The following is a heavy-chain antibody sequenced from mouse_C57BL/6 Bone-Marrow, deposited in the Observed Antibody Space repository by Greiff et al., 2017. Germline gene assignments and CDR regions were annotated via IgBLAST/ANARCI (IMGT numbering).Heavy chain of an antibody. CDR1: GYTFTTYP. V-gene: IGHV1-47*01. J-gene: IGHJ1*03. CDR2: FHPYNDDT. CDR3: ARRANYYGSSPWYFDV. Sequence: VHLVESGAELVKPGASVKMSCKASGYTFTTYPIEWMKQNHGKSLEWIGNFHPYNDDTKYNEKFKGKATLTVEKSSSTVYLELSRLTSDDSAVYYCARRANYYGSSPWYFDVWGTGTTVTVSS. D-gene: IGHD1-1*01.